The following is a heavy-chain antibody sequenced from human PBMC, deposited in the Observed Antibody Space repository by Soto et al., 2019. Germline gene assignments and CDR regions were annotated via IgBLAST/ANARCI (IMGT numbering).Heavy chain of an antibody. J-gene: IGHJ4*02. CDR1: GFTFSNYA. Sequence: DVQLVESGGGLVQPGGSLRLSCAASGFTFSNYAMSWVRQAPGKGLEWVSLVSATAGTTYYTDSVKGRFTISRDNSRNTGYVQMNSLGADDTAVYYCAKDRMAGGFDYWGQGTLVTVSS. D-gene: IGHD1-26*01. CDR3: AKDRMAGGFDY. CDR2: VSATAGTT. V-gene: IGHV3-23*04.